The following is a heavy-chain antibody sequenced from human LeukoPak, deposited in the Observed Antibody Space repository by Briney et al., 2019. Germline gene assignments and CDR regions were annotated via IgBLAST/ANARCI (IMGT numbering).Heavy chain of an antibody. Sequence: PGGSLRLSCAASGFTFSSYSMNWVRQAPGKGLEWVSSISSSSSYIYYADSVKGRFTISRDNAKNSLYLQMNSLRAEDTAVYYCAKRLGQRRRNNWNDVGDAFDIWGQGTMVTVSS. J-gene: IGHJ3*02. CDR2: ISSSSSYI. CDR3: AKRLGQRRRNNWNDVGDAFDI. D-gene: IGHD1-1*01. CDR1: GFTFSSYS. V-gene: IGHV3-21*04.